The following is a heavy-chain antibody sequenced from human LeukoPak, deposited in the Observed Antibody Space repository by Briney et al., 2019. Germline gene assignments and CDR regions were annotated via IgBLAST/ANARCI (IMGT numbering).Heavy chain of an antibody. D-gene: IGHD6-13*01. CDR1: GFTFSSYW. Sequence: SGGSLRLSCAASGFTFSSYWMSWVRQAPGKGLEWVANIKQDGSEKYYVDSVKGRFTISRDNAKNSLYLQMNSLRAEDTAVYYCASHSSSRYFGYWGQGTLVTVSS. V-gene: IGHV3-7*03. J-gene: IGHJ4*02. CDR3: ASHSSSRYFGY. CDR2: IKQDGSEK.